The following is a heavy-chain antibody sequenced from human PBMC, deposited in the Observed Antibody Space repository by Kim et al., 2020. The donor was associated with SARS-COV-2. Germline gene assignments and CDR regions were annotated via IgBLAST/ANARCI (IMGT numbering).Heavy chain of an antibody. Sequence: SETLSLTCTVSGGSISSGGYYWSWIRQHPGKGLEWIGYIYYSGSTYYNPSLKSRVTISVDTSKNQFSLKLSSVTAADTAVYYCARDRSVMVSDGSGSYPYYYYGMDVWGQGTTVTVSS. V-gene: IGHV4-31*03. CDR3: ARDRSVMVSDGSGSYPYYYYGMDV. CDR1: GGSISSGGYY. D-gene: IGHD3-10*01. J-gene: IGHJ6*02. CDR2: IYYSGST.